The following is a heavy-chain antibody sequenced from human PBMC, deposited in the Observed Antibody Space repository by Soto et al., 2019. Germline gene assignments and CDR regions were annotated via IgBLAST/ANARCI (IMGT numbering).Heavy chain of an antibody. CDR3: ARASHHTMVRGEP. CDR1: GGSFSGYY. V-gene: IGHV4-34*01. CDR2: INHSGST. Sequence: NPSETLSLTCAVYGGSFSGYYWSWIRQPPGKGLEWIGEINHSGSTNYNPSLKSRVTISVDTSKNQFSLKLSSVTAADTAVYYCARASHHTMVRGEPWGQGTLVTVSS. D-gene: IGHD3-10*01. J-gene: IGHJ5*02.